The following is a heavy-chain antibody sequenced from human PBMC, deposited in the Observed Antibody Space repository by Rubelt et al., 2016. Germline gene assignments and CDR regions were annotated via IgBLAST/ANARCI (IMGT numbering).Heavy chain of an antibody. CDR1: GFPFNIYE. V-gene: IGHV3-48*03. J-gene: IGHJ5*02. Sequence: ELQLVESGGGLVQPGGSLRLSCAASGFPFNIYEMNWVRQAPGKGLEWVSYITASGGARYDAEPVKGRFTVSRDNAKNLLYLQMNNVNDDDTALYYCVRDEYGVGGDPWGQGTLVTVSS. CDR3: VRDEYGVGGDP. CDR2: ITASGGAR. D-gene: IGHD2/OR15-2a*01.